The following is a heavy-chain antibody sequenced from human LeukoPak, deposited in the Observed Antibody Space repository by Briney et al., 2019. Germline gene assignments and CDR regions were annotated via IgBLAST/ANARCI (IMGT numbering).Heavy chain of an antibody. J-gene: IGHJ4*02. D-gene: IGHD3-22*01. V-gene: IGHV1-2*02. CDR3: ARDIYYYGSSGKGPDY. CDR1: GYTFTGYY. Sequence: ASVKVSCKASGYTFTGYYMHWVRQAPGQGLEWMGWINPNSGGTNYAQKFQGRVTMTRDTSISTAYMELSRLRSDDTAVYYCARDIYYYGSSGKGPDYWGQGTLVTVSS. CDR2: INPNSGGT.